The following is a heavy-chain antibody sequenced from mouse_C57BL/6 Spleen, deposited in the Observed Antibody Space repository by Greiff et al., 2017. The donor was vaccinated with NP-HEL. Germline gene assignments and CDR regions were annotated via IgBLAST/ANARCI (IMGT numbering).Heavy chain of an antibody. J-gene: IGHJ3*01. CDR1: GYTFTSYW. V-gene: IGHV1-52*01. CDR2: IDPSDSET. D-gene: IGHD4-1*01. CDR3: AREDPNWEFAY. Sequence: QVQLQQPGAELVRPGSSVKLSCKASGYTFTSYWMHWVKQRPIQGLEWIGNIDPSDSETHYNQKFKDKATLTVDKSSSTAYMQLSSLTSEDSAVYYCAREDPNWEFAYWGQGTLVTVSA.